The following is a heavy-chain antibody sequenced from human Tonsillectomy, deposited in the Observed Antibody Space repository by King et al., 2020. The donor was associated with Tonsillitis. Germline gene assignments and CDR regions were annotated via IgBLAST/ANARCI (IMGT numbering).Heavy chain of an antibody. CDR1: GFTFSVYS. V-gene: IGHV3-21*01. J-gene: IGHJ6*03. CDR2: ISSSKSVI. CDR3: SRSYYDFWSGYYKGSYYYMDI. Sequence: VQLVESGGGLVKPGGSLRLTCAASGFTFSVYSMNWVRQAPGKGLEWVSSISSSKSVIHYEDSVRGRFTISRENANNSLFLEMSSLRAEDTAVYYCSRSYYDFWSGYYKGSYYYMDIWGKGTTVTVS. D-gene: IGHD3-3*01.